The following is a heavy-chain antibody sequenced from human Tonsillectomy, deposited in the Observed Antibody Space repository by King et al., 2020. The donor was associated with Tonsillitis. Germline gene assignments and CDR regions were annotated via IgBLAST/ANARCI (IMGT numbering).Heavy chain of an antibody. CDR3: AKDGVRSNLPFGN. J-gene: IGHJ4*02. Sequence: VQLVESGGGLVQPGGSLRLSWAASGFTFRSYAMSWVRQAPGKGLEGVSAMSGSGGGTYYADSVKGRFTISRDNSKNTLYLQMNSLRAEDTAVYYCAKDGVRSNLPFGNWGQGTLVTVSS. CDR1: GFTFRSYA. D-gene: IGHD3-10*01. V-gene: IGHV3-23*04. CDR2: MSGSGGGT.